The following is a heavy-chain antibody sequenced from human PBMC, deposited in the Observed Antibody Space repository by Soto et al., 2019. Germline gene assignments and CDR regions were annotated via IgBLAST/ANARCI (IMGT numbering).Heavy chain of an antibody. J-gene: IGHJ6*02. CDR1: GYTFTGYY. D-gene: IGHD6-19*01. CDR2: INPNSGGT. V-gene: IGHV1-2*04. CDR3: ARDRIAVAGGYYYYYGMDV. Sequence: GASVKVSFKASGYTFTGYYMHWVRQAPGQGLEWMGWINPNSGGTNYAQKFQGWVTMTRDTSISTAYMELSRLRSDDTAVYYCARDRIAVAGGYYYYYGMDVWGQGTTVTVSS.